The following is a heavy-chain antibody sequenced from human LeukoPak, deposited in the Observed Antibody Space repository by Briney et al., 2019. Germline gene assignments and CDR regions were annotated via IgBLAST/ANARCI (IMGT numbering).Heavy chain of an antibody. D-gene: IGHD3-10*01. J-gene: IGHJ4*02. CDR2: IYYSGST. CDR1: GGSISSSSYY. CDR3: AISGKRFGELLNLDY. Sequence: SETLSLTCTVSGGSISSSSYYWGWIRQPPGKGLEWIGYIYYSGSTYYNPSLKSRVTISVDTSKNQFSLKLSSVTAADTAVYYCAISGKRFGELLNLDYWGQGSLVTVSS. V-gene: IGHV4-31*03.